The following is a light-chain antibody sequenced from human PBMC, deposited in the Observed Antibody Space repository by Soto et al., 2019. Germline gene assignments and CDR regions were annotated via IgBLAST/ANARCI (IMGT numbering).Light chain of an antibody. V-gene: IGKV2-28*01. J-gene: IGKJ3*01. Sequence: DIVMTQSPLSLPVAPGEPASISCRASQSLLHSNGYTFLNWYLQKPGQSPHLLIYMTSTRASGVTGRFSGSGAGTDFVLKISRVEAEDVGVYYCMQNLRTPFTFGPGTKVDI. CDR1: QSLLHSNGYTF. CDR2: MTS. CDR3: MQNLRTPFT.